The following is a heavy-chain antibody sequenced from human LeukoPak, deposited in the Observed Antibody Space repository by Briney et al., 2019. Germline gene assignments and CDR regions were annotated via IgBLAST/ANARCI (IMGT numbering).Heavy chain of an antibody. V-gene: IGHV1-8*01. Sequence: ASVTVSCTASGYTFTSYDINWVRQATGQGLEWMGWMNPNSGNTGYAQKFQGRVTMTRNTSISTAYMELSSLRAEDTAILYCAKEGAAGLLGYFDSWGQGTLVTVSS. D-gene: IGHD6-13*01. CDR1: GYTFTSYD. CDR2: MNPNSGNT. J-gene: IGHJ4*02. CDR3: AKEGAAGLLGYFDS.